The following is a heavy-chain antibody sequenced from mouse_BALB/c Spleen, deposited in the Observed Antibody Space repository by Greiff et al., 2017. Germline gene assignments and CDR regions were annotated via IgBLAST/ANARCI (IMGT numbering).Heavy chain of an antibody. CDR3: IWPYAMDY. CDR1: GYTFTDYE. Sequence: VQLQQSGAELVRPGASVTLSCKASGYTFTDYEMHWVKQTPVHGLEWIGAIDPETGGTAYNQKFKGKATLNADKSSSTAYMELRSLTSEDSAVYYCIWPYAMDYWGQGTSVTVSS. CDR2: IDPETGGT. V-gene: IGHV1-15*01. J-gene: IGHJ4*01.